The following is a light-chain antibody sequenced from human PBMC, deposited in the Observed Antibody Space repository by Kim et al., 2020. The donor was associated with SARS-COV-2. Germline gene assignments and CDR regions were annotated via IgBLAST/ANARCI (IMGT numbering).Light chain of an antibody. V-gene: IGLV3-21*04. CDR1: TIGSKS. Sequence: APGKTVRITCGGNTIGSKSVRWYQQKPGRAPVLVIFYDTARPSGIPERFSGSTSGNTATLTISTVESGDEADYYCHVWDSDSDHVVFGGGTKLTVL. CDR3: HVWDSDSDHVV. J-gene: IGLJ2*01. CDR2: YDT.